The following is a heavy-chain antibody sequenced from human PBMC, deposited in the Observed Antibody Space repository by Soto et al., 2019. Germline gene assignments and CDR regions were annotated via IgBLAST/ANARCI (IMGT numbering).Heavy chain of an antibody. CDR2: IYHGGST. CDR3: ASLFAY. J-gene: IGHJ4*02. CDR1: SDSISGRNW. Sequence: PSQTLPLTCAVSSDSISGRNWWTWVRQPPGKGLEWIGEIYHGGSTNYNPSLKSRVTMSIDKSKNQFSLKLSSVTVADTAVYFCASLFAYWGQGTLVPGSS. V-gene: IGHV4-4*02.